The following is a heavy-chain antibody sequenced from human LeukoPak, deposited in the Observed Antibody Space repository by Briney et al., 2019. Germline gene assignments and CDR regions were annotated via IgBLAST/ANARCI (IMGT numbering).Heavy chain of an antibody. V-gene: IGHV5-51*01. CDR1: GYSFTSYW. J-gene: IGHJ6*04. Sequence: GESLKISCKGSGYSFTSYWIGWVRQMPGKGLEWMGIIYPGDSDTRYSPSFQGQVTISADKSISTAYLHWSSLKASDTAMYYCARLARPYYDFWSGPADVWGKGTTVTVSS. D-gene: IGHD3-3*01. CDR3: ARLARPYYDFWSGPADV. CDR2: IYPGDSDT.